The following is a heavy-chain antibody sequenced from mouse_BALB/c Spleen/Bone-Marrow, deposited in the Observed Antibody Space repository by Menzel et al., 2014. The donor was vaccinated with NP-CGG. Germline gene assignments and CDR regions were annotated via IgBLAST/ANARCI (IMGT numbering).Heavy chain of an antibody. V-gene: IGHV1-74*01. CDR2: IHPSDSET. CDR3: ARGGYDGWYFDV. J-gene: IGHJ1*01. Sequence: QVQLKHSGAELVRPGASVKLSCRASDYSFTSYWLNWVKQRPGQGLEWIGMIHPSDSETRLNQKFKDKATLTVDKSSSTAYMQLSSPTSEDSAVYYCARGGYDGWYFDVWGAGTTVTVSS. D-gene: IGHD2-2*01. CDR1: DYSFTSYW.